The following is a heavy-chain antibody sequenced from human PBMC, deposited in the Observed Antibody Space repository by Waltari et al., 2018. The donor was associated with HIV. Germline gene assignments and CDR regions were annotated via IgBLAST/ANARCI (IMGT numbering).Heavy chain of an antibody. D-gene: IGHD3-22*01. Sequence: QVQLVQSESGVWKPGTSVKISCKASGGAFSSHARNWERQVPGQGLEWMGVIIHIVDTTKYPSNWKDRVSIYANDHTATVYLELTGVKSEDAGIFYCVRDGGGYYDNRGYVGSFQYWGQGTRIIVSS. V-gene: IGHV1-69*01. J-gene: IGHJ4*02. CDR3: VRDGGGYYDNRGYVGSFQY. CDR1: GGAFSSHA. CDR2: IIHIVDTT.